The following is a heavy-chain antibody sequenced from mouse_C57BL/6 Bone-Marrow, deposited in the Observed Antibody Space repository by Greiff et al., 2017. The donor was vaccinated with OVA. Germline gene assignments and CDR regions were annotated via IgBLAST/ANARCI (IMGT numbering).Heavy chain of an antibody. CDR3: ARIERTIYYDYDAWFAY. CDR1: GYTFTSYW. Sequence: VQLQQPGAELVKPGASVKMSCKASGYTFTSYWITWVKQRPGQGLEWIGDIYPGSGSTNYNEKFKSKATLTVDTSSSTAYMQLSSLTSEDSAVYYCARIERTIYYDYDAWFAYWGQGTLVTVSA. CDR2: IYPGSGST. V-gene: IGHV1-55*01. D-gene: IGHD2-4*01. J-gene: IGHJ3*01.